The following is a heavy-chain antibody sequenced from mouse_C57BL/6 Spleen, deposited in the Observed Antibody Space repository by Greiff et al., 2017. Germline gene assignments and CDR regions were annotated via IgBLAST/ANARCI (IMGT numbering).Heavy chain of an antibody. Sequence: EVKVEESGGGLVQPGGSMKLSCVASGFTFSNYWMNWVRQSPEKGLEWVAQIRLKSDNYATHYAESVKGRFTISRDDSKSSVYLQMNNLRAEDTGIYYSTRDSYGYDYWGQGTTLTVSS. CDR2: IRLKSDNYAT. V-gene: IGHV6-3*01. CDR3: TRDSYGYDY. D-gene: IGHD1-2*01. CDR1: GFTFSNYW. J-gene: IGHJ2*01.